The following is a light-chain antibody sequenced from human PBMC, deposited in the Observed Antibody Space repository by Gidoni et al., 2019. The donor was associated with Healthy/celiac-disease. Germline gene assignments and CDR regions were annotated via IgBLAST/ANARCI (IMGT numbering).Light chain of an antibody. CDR1: QSISSY. CDR2: AES. CDR3: QQSYSTPWT. J-gene: IGKJ1*01. Sequence: DIQMTQSPSSLSASVGDRVTITCRASQSISSYLNLYQQKPGKAPKLLIYAESSLQSGVPSRCSGSGSGTDFTLTISSLQPEDFATYYCQQSYSTPWTVGQGTKVEIK. V-gene: IGKV1-39*01.